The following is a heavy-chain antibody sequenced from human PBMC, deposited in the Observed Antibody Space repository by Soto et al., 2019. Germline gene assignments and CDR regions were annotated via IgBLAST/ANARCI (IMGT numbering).Heavy chain of an antibody. CDR3: ASSGYDPINYYYYYYMDV. V-gene: IGHV4-59*08. D-gene: IGHD5-12*01. CDR2: IYYSGST. Sequence: SETLSITCTVSGGSISSYYWSWIRQPPGKGLEWIGYIYYSGSTNYNPSLKSRVTISVDTSKNQFSLKLSSVTAADTAVYYCASSGYDPINYYYYYYMDVWGKGTTVTVSS. J-gene: IGHJ6*03. CDR1: GGSISSYY.